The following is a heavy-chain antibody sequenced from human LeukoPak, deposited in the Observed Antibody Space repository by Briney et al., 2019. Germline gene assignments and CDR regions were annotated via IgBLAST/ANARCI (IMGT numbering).Heavy chain of an antibody. CDR3: ARNYYGSGSYEYYFDY. V-gene: IGHV1-2*02. CDR2: INPNSGGT. CDR1: RYTFTGYY. Sequence: ASVKVSCKASRYTFTGYYMQWVRQAPGQGLEWMGWINPNSGGTNYAQKFQGRVTMTRDTSISTAYMELSRLRSDDTAVYYCARNYYGSGSYEYYFDYWGQGTLVTVSS. J-gene: IGHJ4*02. D-gene: IGHD3-10*01.